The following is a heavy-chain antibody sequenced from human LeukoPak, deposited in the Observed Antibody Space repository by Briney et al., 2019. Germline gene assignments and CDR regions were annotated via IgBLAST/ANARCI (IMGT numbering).Heavy chain of an antibody. CDR3: VSFYETY. J-gene: IGHJ4*02. CDR1: GNYW. Sequence: GGSLRLSCVASGNYWMHWVRQAPGKGLVWVSHINSDGSWTSYADSVKGRFTISKDNAKNTVYLQMNSLRAEDTAVNYCVSFYETYWGRGTLVTVSS. D-gene: IGHD2/OR15-2a*01. CDR2: INSDGSWT. V-gene: IGHV3-74*01.